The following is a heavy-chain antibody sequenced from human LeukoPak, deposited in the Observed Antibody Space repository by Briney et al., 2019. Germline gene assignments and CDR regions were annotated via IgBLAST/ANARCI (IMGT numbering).Heavy chain of an antibody. CDR2: IYPADSDT. J-gene: IGHJ4*02. CDR3: ARLVDTAMVSGYFDY. V-gene: IGHV5-51*01. CDR1: GYSFTSYW. D-gene: IGHD5-18*01. Sequence: GESLKISCKGSGYSFTSYWIGWVRQLPGKGLEWMGIIYPADSDTRYSPSFQGQVTISADKSISTAYLQWSSLKASDTAMYYCARLVDTAMVSGYFDYWGQGTLVTVSS.